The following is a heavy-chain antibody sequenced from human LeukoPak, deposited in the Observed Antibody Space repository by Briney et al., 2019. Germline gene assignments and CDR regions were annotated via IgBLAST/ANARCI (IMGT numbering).Heavy chain of an antibody. D-gene: IGHD4-17*01. V-gene: IGHV4-39*01. CDR3: ARWETTVTTEGTY. CDR2: IYYSGNT. CDR1: GGSISSSSYY. Sequence: PSETLSLTCSVSGGSISSSSYYWGWIRQPPGKGLEWIGNIYYSGNTYYNPSLKSRVTISVDTSKNQLSLKLTSVTAADTAVYYCARWETTVTTEGTYWGQGTLVTVSS. J-gene: IGHJ4*02.